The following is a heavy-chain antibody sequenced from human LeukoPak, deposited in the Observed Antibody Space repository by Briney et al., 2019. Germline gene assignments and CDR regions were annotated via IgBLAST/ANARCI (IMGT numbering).Heavy chain of an antibody. CDR3: ARDTRYYDNSGYYYFDY. CDR1: GASISSYY. D-gene: IGHD3-22*01. CDR2: MHYSGST. J-gene: IGHJ4*02. Sequence: SETLSLTCTVSGASISSYYWNWIRQPPGKGLEWIGYMHYSGSTNYNPSLKSRVTISVDTSKHQFSPKLNSVTSADTAVYYCARDTRYYDNSGYYYFDYWGRGTLVTVSS. V-gene: IGHV4-59*01.